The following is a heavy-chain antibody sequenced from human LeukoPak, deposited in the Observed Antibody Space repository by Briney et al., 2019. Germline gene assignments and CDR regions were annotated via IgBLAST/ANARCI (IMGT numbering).Heavy chain of an antibody. CDR3: ARVSGSRNYYFGAFDI. J-gene: IGHJ3*02. D-gene: IGHD3-10*01. Sequence: GGSLRLSCAASGFTFSGYAMSWVRQAPGKGLEWVSTLSGSGSSTYYADSVRGRFTISRDNSKNTLHLQMNSLRAEDTAMYYCARVSGSRNYYFGAFDIWGQGTMVTVSS. V-gene: IGHV3-23*01. CDR2: LSGSGSST. CDR1: GFTFSGYA.